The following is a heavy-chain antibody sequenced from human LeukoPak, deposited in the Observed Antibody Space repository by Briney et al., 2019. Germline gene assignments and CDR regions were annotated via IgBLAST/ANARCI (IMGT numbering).Heavy chain of an antibody. CDR1: GGSISSYY. CDR3: ARHYYYGMDV. Sequence: SETLSLTCTVSGGSISSYYWSWIRQPPGKGLEWIGYIYYSGSTNYNPSLKSRVTISVDTSKNQFSLKLSSVTAADTAVYHCARHYYYGMDVWGQGTTVTVSS. J-gene: IGHJ6*02. V-gene: IGHV4-59*08. CDR2: IYYSGST.